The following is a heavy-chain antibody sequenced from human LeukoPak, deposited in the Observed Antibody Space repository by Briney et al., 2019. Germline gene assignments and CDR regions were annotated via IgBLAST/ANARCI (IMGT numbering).Heavy chain of an antibody. Sequence: SGGSLRLSCAASGFTFSSYAMSWVRQAPGKGLEWVSAISGSGGSTYYADSVKGRFTISRDNSKNTLYLQMNSLRAEDTAVYYCARVTMNLYGPVGGYFDYWGQGTLVTVSS. V-gene: IGHV3-23*01. CDR1: GFTFSSYA. CDR3: ARVTMNLYGPVGGYFDY. J-gene: IGHJ4*02. D-gene: IGHD3-22*01. CDR2: ISGSGGST.